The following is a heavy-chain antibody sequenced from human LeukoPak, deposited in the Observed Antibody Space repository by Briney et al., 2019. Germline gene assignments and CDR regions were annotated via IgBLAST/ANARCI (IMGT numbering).Heavy chain of an antibody. Sequence: PGGSLRLSCAASGFTFSSYAMSRVRQAPGKGLEWVSAISGSGGSTYYADSVKGRFTISRDNSKNTLYLQMNSLRAEDTVVYYCAKDRSRPASSDYWGQGTLVTVSS. J-gene: IGHJ4*02. CDR3: AKDRSRPASSDY. CDR2: ISGSGGST. CDR1: GFTFSSYA. V-gene: IGHV3-23*01. D-gene: IGHD6-13*01.